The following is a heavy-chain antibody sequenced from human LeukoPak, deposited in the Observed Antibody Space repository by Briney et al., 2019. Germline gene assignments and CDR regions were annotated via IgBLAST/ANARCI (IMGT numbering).Heavy chain of an antibody. V-gene: IGHV4-34*01. CDR2: INHSGST. CDR3: ARGSYGDYSQTNPNYYYYYMDV. CDR1: GGSFSGYY. Sequence: SETLSLTCAVYGGSFSGYYWSWIRQPPGKGLEWIGEINHSGSTNYNPSLKSRVTISVDTSKNQFSLKLSSVTAADTAVYYCARGSYGDYSQTNPNYYYYYMDVWGKGTTVTVSS. J-gene: IGHJ6*03. D-gene: IGHD4-17*01.